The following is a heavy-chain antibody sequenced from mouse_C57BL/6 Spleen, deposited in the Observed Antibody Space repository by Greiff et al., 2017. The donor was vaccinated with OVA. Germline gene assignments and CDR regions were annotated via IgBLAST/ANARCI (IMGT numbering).Heavy chain of an antibody. CDR2: IYPGSGST. CDR3: AYYYGSSYYAMDY. D-gene: IGHD1-1*01. J-gene: IGHJ4*01. CDR1: GYTFTSYW. Sequence: VKLQQPGAELVKPGASVKMSCKASGYTFTSYWITWVKQRPGQGLEWIGDIYPGSGSTNYNEKFKSKATLTVDTSSSTAYMQLSSLTSEDSAVYYCAYYYGSSYYAMDYWGQGTSVTVSS. V-gene: IGHV1-55*01.